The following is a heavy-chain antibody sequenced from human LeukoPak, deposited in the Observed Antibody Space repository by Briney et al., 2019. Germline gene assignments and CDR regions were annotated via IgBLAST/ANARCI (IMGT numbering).Heavy chain of an antibody. D-gene: IGHD2-2*01. CDR1: GGSISSGDYY. Sequence: PSETLSLTCTVSGGSISSGDYYWSWIRQPPGKGLEWIGYIYYSGSTYYNPSLKSRVTISVDTSKNQFSLKLSSVTAADTAVYYCARSYCSSTSCYYDYWGQGTLVTVSS. CDR3: ARSYCSSTSCYYDY. J-gene: IGHJ4*02. V-gene: IGHV4-30-4*01. CDR2: IYYSGST.